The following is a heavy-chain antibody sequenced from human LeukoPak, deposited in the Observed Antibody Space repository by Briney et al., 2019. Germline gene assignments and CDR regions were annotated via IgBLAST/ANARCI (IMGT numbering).Heavy chain of an antibody. CDR1: GGSISSNY. V-gene: IGHV4-59*12. J-gene: IGHJ4*02. CDR2: IYYSGST. Sequence: PSETLSLTCTVSGGSISSNYWSWLRQPPGKGLEWIGYIYYSGSTNYNPSLRSRVTISVDTSKNQFSLKLSSVTAADTAVYYCARGRYYYDNYYFDYWGQGTLVTVSS. CDR3: ARGRYYYDNYYFDY. D-gene: IGHD3-22*01.